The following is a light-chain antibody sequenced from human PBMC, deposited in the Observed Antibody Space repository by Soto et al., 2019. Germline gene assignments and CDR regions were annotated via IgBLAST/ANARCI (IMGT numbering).Light chain of an antibody. CDR1: SSDVGGHNH. CDR3: NSYTSSSTHV. Sequence: QSVLTQPASVSGSPGQSITISCTGSSSDVGGHNHVSWYQQHPGKAPKLILYEVGNRPSGVPNRFSGSKSGNTASLSISGFQAEDEADYYCNSYTSSSTHVFGTGTKLTVL. V-gene: IGLV2-14*01. J-gene: IGLJ1*01. CDR2: EVG.